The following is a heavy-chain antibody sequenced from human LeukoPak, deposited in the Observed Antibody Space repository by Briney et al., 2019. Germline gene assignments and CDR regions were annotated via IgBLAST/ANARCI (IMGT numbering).Heavy chain of an antibody. D-gene: IGHD2-15*01. J-gene: IGHJ6*03. V-gene: IGHV1-18*01. CDR3: ARSSGYCSGGSCYWFDYYYYYMDV. CDR1: GYTFTSYG. Sequence: GASVKVSCKASGYTFTSYGISWVRQAPGQGLEWMGWISAYNGNTNYAQKLQGRVTMTTDTPTSTAYMELRSLRSDDTAVYYCARSSGYCSGGSCYWFDYYYYYMDVWGKGTTVTVSS. CDR2: ISAYNGNT.